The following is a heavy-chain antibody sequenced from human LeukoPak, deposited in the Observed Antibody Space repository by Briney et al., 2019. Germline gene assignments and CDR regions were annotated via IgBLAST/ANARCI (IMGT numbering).Heavy chain of an antibody. CDR2: RNRNSGST. V-gene: IGHV1-8*01. D-gene: IGHD6-13*01. CDR1: GYTFTNYD. CDR3: ARGPVSTHGMDV. J-gene: IGHJ6*02. Sequence: ASVKVACKASGYTFTNYDINWVRQATGQGLEWMGWRNRNSGSTGFAQKFQGRLTMTADTSISTAYMELSSLTSDDTAVYYCARGPVSTHGMDVWGQGTTVTVSS.